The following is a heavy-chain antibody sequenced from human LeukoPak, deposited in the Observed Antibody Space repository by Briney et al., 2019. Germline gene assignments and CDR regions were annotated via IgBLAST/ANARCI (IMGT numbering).Heavy chain of an antibody. CDR2: IIPIFGTA. V-gene: IGHV1-69*13. J-gene: IGHJ4*02. Sequence: SVKVSCKASGGTFSSYAISWVRQAPGHGLEWMGGIIPIFGTANYAQKFQGRVTITADESTSTAYMELSSLRSEDTAVYYCARNLGVLYYDLWSGYYDYWGQGTLVTVSS. CDR1: GGTFSSYA. D-gene: IGHD3-3*01. CDR3: ARNLGVLYYDLWSGYYDY.